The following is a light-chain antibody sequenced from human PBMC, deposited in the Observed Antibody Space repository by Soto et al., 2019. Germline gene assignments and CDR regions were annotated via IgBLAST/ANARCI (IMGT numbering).Light chain of an antibody. J-gene: IGKJ2*01. V-gene: IGKV3-20*01. CDR1: QSVSSNY. Sequence: EIVLTQSPGTLSLSPGERATLSCRASQSVSSNYIAWYQQNPGQAPRLLIYGASTRATGIPDRFSGSGSGKDFTPTISRLEPEDFALYFCQQYGRSPPFVFGQGTRVDIK. CDR3: QQYGRSPPFV. CDR2: GAS.